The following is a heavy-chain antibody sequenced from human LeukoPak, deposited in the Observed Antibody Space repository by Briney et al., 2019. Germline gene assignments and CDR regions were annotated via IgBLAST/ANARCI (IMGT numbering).Heavy chain of an antibody. Sequence: GASVQVSCKASGGTFSSYAISWVRQAPGQGLEWMGRIIPIFGTANYAQKFQGRVTITTDESTSTAYMELSSLRSEDTAVYYCARDRRLLPMVLDFWGQGTLVTVSS. CDR3: ARDRRLLPMVLDF. D-gene: IGHD1-26*01. CDR1: GGTFSSYA. V-gene: IGHV1-69*05. J-gene: IGHJ4*02. CDR2: IIPIFGTA.